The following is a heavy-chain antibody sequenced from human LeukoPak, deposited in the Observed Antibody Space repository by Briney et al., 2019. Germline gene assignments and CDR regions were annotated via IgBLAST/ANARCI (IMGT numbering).Heavy chain of an antibody. V-gene: IGHV3-23*01. CDR1: GFTFSSYA. CDR3: AELGITMIGGV. CDR2: ISGSGSTK. J-gene: IGHJ6*04. D-gene: IGHD3-10*02. Sequence: GGSLRLSCAASGFTFSSYAMGWVRQAPGKGLEWASAISGSGSTKYYADSVKGRFTISRGNAKNSLYLQMNSLRAEDTAVYYCAELGITMIGGVWGKGTTVTISS.